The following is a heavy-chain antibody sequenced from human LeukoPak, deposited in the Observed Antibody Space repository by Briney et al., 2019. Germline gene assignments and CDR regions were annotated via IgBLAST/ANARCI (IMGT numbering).Heavy chain of an antibody. J-gene: IGHJ1*01. V-gene: IGHV1-2*02. Sequence: ASVKVSCKASGYTFTGYYMHWVRQAPGQGLDWMGWINPNSGGTNYAQKFQGRVTMTRDTSINTAYMEVSSLISDDTAVYFCARDLSAVAARYLQHWGQGTLVTVSS. CDR3: ARDLSAVAARYLQH. CDR2: INPNSGGT. CDR1: GYTFTGYY. D-gene: IGHD6-19*01.